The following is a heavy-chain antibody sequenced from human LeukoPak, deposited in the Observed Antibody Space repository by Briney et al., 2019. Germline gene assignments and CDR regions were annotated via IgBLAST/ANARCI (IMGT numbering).Heavy chain of an antibody. V-gene: IGHV3-74*01. J-gene: IGHJ5*02. CDR1: GFTFSSYW. Sequence: PGGSLRLSCAASGFTFSSYWMHWVRQVPGKGLVWVSRITSDGSATIYADSVKGRFTISRDNAKNTLYLQMNSLRAEDTALYYCSRDRRTWFDPWGQGTLVTVSS. CDR3: SRDRRTWFDP. CDR2: ITSDGSAT.